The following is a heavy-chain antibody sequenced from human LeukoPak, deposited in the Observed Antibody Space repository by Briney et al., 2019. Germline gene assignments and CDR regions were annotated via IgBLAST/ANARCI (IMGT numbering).Heavy chain of an antibody. CDR1: GYTFTSFN. Sequence: ASVKVSCKTSGYTFTSFNINWVRQAPGQGLEWMGWMNPNSNVRSYVQKFQGRVTMTGDASISTAYMELSRLRSEDTAVYYCARGKSATVTNDYWGQGTLVTVSS. CDR3: ARGKSATVTNDY. CDR2: MNPNSNVR. D-gene: IGHD4-17*01. J-gene: IGHJ4*02. V-gene: IGHV1-8*01.